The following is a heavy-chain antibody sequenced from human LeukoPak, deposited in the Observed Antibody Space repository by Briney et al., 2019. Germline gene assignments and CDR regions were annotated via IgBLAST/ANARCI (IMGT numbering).Heavy chain of an antibody. CDR1: GFTVSSNY. J-gene: IGHJ6*03. D-gene: IGHD5-24*01. Sequence: GGSLRLSCAASGFTVSSNYMSWVRQAPGKGLEWVSVIYSGGSTYSADSVKGRFTISRDNSKNTLYLQMNSLRAEDTAVYYCARVRDGYNSVGVGYYYYMDVWGKGTTVTVS. V-gene: IGHV3-53*01. CDR2: IYSGGST. CDR3: ARVRDGYNSVGVGYYYYMDV.